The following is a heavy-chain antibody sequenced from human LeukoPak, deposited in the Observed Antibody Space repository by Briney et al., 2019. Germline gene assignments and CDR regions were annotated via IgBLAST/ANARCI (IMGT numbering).Heavy chain of an antibody. CDR3: ARHPDSSGDYIGY. D-gene: IGHD3-22*01. J-gene: IGHJ4*02. CDR1: GYSISSGYY. Sequence: SETLSLTCAVSGYSISSGYYWGWIRQPPGKGLEWIGSISHRGSTFYNPSLKSRVTISVDTSKNQFSLKLSSVTAADTAVYYCARHPDSSGDYIGYWGQGTLVTVSS. CDR2: ISHRGST. V-gene: IGHV4-38-2*01.